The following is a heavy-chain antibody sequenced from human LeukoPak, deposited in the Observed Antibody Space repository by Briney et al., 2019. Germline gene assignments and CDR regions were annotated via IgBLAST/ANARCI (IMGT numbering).Heavy chain of an antibody. Sequence: GASVKASCKASGYTFTSYGISWVRQAPGQGLEWMGWISGDNGSTNYAQKLQGRVTMTTDTSTSTAYMELRSLRSDDSAIYYCAREDTRRGSRGYFDYWGQGTLVTVSS. CDR3: AREDTRRGSRGYFDY. D-gene: IGHD2-2*01. V-gene: IGHV1-18*01. CDR1: GYTFTSYG. CDR2: ISGDNGST. J-gene: IGHJ4*02.